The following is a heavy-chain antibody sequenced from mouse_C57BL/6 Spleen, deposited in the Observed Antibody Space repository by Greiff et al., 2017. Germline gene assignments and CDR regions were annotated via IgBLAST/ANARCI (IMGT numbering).Heavy chain of an antibody. D-gene: IGHD1-1*01. Sequence: EVQLQQSGPELVKPGASVKISCKASGYSFTGYYMNWVKQSPEKSLEWIGLINPSTGGTTYNQKFKAKATLTVDKSSSTAYMQLKSLTSEDSAVYYCAAVVATEFAYWGQGTLVTVSA. CDR2: INPSTGGT. J-gene: IGHJ3*01. CDR1: GYSFTGYY. V-gene: IGHV1-42*01. CDR3: AAVVATEFAY.